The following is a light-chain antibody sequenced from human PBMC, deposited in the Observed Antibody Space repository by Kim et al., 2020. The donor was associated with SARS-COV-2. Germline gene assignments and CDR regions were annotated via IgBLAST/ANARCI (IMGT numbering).Light chain of an antibody. CDR3: QKYNSDLET. V-gene: IGKV1-27*01. Sequence: ASIGDRVTITCRASQDIKNNVAWYQQKPGKVPKVLICDASSLQAGVPSRFSGSGSGTDFTLTISSLQPEDVATYYCQKYNSDLETFGQGTKVEIK. J-gene: IGKJ1*01. CDR1: QDIKNN. CDR2: DAS.